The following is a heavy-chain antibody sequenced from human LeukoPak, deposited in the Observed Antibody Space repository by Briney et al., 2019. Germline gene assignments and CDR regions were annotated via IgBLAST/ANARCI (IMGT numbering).Heavy chain of an antibody. V-gene: IGHV1-2*02. Sequence: ASVKVSCKASGYTFTDYYMHWVRQAPGQGLDWVGWINPNTGDTKYGQKFQGRVTMTRDTSITTAYMEMNRLTSDDTAVYYCARDQRVYYGLDVWGQGTTVIVSS. CDR2: INPNTGDT. J-gene: IGHJ6*02. CDR3: ARDQRVYYGLDV. CDR1: GYTFTDYY.